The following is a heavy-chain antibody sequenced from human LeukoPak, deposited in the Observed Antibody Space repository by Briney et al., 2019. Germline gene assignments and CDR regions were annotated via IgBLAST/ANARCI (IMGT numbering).Heavy chain of an antibody. Sequence: GGSLRLSCAASGFIFSTYGLHWVRQAPGKGLEWVATIWYDGTNKYYAESVKGRFTISRDNSKNMLYLQMNSLRIEDTAVYYCTKDRSYGRSYFDYWGQGTLVTVAS. CDR2: IWYDGTNK. CDR1: GFIFSTYG. J-gene: IGHJ4*02. CDR3: TKDRSYGRSYFDY. D-gene: IGHD5-18*01. V-gene: IGHV3-30*02.